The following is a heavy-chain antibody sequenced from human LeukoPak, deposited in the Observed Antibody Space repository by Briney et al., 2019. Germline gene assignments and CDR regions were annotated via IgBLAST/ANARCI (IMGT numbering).Heavy chain of an antibody. CDR1: GFPFSSFA. V-gene: IGHV3-23*01. J-gene: IGHJ4*02. CDR3: ARESGYTYGA. Sequence: GGSLRLSCAASGFPFSSFAMGWVRQAPGKGLEWVSSIFGSGGPTYYADSVKGRFTISRDNAKNTLYLQMNSLRAEDAAVYYCARESGYTYGAWGQGTLVTVSS. CDR2: IFGSGGPT. D-gene: IGHD6-13*01.